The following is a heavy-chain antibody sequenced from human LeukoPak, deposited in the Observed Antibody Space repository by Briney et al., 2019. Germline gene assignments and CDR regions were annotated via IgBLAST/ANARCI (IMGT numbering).Heavy chain of an antibody. CDR3: AKTGFVGATDY. V-gene: IGHV3-23*01. D-gene: IGHD1-26*01. J-gene: IGHJ4*02. CDR2: ISSSGGST. Sequence: GGSLRLSCAASGFSFSSYVMNWVRQAPGKGLEWVSVISSSGGSTYYADSVKGRFTISRDNSKNTLFLQMNSLRVEDTAVYYCAKTGFVGATDYWGQGTLVTVSS. CDR1: GFSFSSYV.